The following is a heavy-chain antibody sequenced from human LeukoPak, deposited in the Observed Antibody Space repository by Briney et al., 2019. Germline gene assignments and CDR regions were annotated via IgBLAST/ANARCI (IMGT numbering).Heavy chain of an antibody. J-gene: IGHJ6*03. CDR2: INPSGGST. Sequence: ASVKVSCKASGYIFTNNYMYWVRQAPGQGPEWMGTINPSGGSTNYSQKFQGRVTMTRDMSASTVYMELSSLRSEDTAVYYCARGGTTGTYFSYYYMDVWGKGTTVTVSS. D-gene: IGHD4-11*01. CDR3: ARGGTTGTYFSYYYMDV. CDR1: GYIFTNNY. V-gene: IGHV1-46*01.